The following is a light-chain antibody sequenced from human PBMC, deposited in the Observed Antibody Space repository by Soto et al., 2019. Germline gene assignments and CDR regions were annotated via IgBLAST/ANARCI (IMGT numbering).Light chain of an antibody. CDR1: SSDVGGYDY. CDR2: DVS. CDR3: SSYTSSGTLV. V-gene: IGLV2-14*01. Sequence: QSVLTQPASVSGSPGQSITISCTGTSSDVGGYDYVSWYQQPPGKAPKLMIYDVSNWPSGVSNRFSGSKSGNTASLTISGLQAEVVADYYCSSYTSSGTLVFGTGTKVTGL. J-gene: IGLJ1*01.